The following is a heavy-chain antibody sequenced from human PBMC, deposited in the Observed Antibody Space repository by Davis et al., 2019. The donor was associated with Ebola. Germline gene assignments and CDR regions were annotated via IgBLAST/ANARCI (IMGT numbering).Heavy chain of an antibody. CDR3: ARAVPGKEDLDY. CDR1: GFVVSDSY. Sequence: PGGSLRLSCVASGFVVSDSYMMWVRQAPGKGLEWLAVIYAGGDAYYADSLKGRFTISRDNSKNTLFLQMDSLSAEDTAVYFCARAVPGKEDLDYWGQGAQVTVSS. V-gene: IGHV3-53*05. CDR2: IYAGGDA. D-gene: IGHD6-19*01. J-gene: IGHJ4*02.